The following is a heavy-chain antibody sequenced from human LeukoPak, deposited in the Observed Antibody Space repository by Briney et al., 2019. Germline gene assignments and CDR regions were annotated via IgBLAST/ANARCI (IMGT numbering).Heavy chain of an antibody. V-gene: IGHV3-11*01. J-gene: IGHJ6*02. Sequence: PGGSLRLSCAASGFTLSEYYITWIRQAPGKGLEWVSHISSSGRLMQYADSVRGRFTITRDNAQNFMSLQMNNLKPEDTAVYYCARDTNNGLDVWGRGTTVTVS. CDR1: GFTLSEYY. CDR3: ARDTNNGLDV. D-gene: IGHD1-14*01. CDR2: ISSSGRLM.